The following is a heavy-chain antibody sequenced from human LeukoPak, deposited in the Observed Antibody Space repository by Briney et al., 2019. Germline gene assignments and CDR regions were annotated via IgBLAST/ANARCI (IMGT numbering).Heavy chain of an antibody. CDR3: ARDRGRSSTSCYSDFDY. D-gene: IGHD2-2*01. Sequence: GGSLRLSCAASGFTFSSYAMSWVRQAPGKGLGWVANIKQDGSEKYYVDSVKGRFTISRDNAKNSLYLQMNSLRAEDTAVYYCARDRGRSSTSCYSDFDYWGQGTLVTVSS. CDR1: GFTFSSYA. CDR2: IKQDGSEK. J-gene: IGHJ4*02. V-gene: IGHV3-7*01.